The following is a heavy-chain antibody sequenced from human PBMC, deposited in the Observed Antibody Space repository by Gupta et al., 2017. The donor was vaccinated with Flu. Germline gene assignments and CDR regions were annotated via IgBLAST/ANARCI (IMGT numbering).Heavy chain of an antibody. V-gene: IGHV3-33*01. CDR2: IWYDGSNK. CDR3: ARDADRGTTVTPRYGMDV. D-gene: IGHD4-17*01. CDR1: GLTFSRYG. J-gene: IGHJ6*02. Sequence: QVQLVESGGGVVQPGRSLRLSCAASGLTFSRYGMHWVRQAPGKGLEWVAVIWYDGSNKYYADSVKGRFTISRDNSKNTLYLQMNSLRAEDTAVYYCARDADRGTTVTPRYGMDVWGQGTTVTVSS.